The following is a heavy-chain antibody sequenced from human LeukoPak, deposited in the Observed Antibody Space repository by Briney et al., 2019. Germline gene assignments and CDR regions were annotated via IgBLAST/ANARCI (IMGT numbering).Heavy chain of an antibody. CDR3: ARGSDGSSWLDY. CDR2: ISIRSSTM. Sequence: PGGSLRLSCAASGFTFSDYYMSWLRQAPGKGLEWVSYISIRSSTMYYADSVKGRFTISRDNAKKSLYLQMNSLRAEDMAVYYCARGSDGSSWLDYWGQGTLVTVSS. J-gene: IGHJ4*02. D-gene: IGHD6-13*01. CDR1: GFTFSDYY. V-gene: IGHV3-11*04.